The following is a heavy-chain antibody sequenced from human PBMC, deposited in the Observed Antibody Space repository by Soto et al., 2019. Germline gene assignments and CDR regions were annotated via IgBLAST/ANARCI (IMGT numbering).Heavy chain of an antibody. V-gene: IGHV4-59*01. CDR2: IYYSGST. CDR3: ARTLVYCSGGSCVRTYYYFT. J-gene: IGHJ6*03. Sequence: GKGLEWIGYIYYSGSTNYNPSLKSRVTISVDTSKNQCSLKLSSVTAADTAVYYCARTLVYCSGGSCVRTYYYFT. D-gene: IGHD2-15*01.